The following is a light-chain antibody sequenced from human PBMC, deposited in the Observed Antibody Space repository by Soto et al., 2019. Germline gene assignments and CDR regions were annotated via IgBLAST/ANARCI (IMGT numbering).Light chain of an antibody. CDR3: QQYGTSEII. CDR1: QSVSNTY. CDR2: DTS. Sequence: IVLTRSPGTLSLSPGERATLSCRTSQSVSNTYVAWYQQKPGQAPRLLIYDTSSRVTGIPDRFSGSGSGTDFTLTISRLEPEDFAVFYCQQYGTSEIIFGQGTRLEIK. J-gene: IGKJ5*01. V-gene: IGKV3-20*01.